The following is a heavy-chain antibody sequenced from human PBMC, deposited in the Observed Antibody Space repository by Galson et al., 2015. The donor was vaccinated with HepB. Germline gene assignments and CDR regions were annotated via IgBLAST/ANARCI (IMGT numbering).Heavy chain of an antibody. CDR2: IDPKSGGA. CDR1: GYPFTAYF. D-gene: IGHD6-25*01. V-gene: IGHV1-2*02. CDR3: TRLGDLSGYSSA. J-gene: IGHJ5*02. Sequence: SVKVSCKASGYPFTAYFIHWARQAPGQGLQWMGWIDPKSGGANYAQNFQVRVTMTRDTSISTAYMDLSSLRSDDTAVYYCTRLGDLSGYSSAWGQGTLVTVSS.